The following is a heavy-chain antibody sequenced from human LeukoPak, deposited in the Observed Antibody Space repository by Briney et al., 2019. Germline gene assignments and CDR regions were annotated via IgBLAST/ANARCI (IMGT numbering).Heavy chain of an antibody. V-gene: IGHV5-51*01. Sequence: GESLKISCKGSGYSFTSYWIGWVRQMPGKGLEWMGIIYPGDFDTRYSPSFQGQVTISADKSISTAYLQWSSLKASDTAMYYCARHESGSGYYYYYMDVWGKGTTVTVSS. D-gene: IGHD3-10*01. CDR1: GYSFTSYW. J-gene: IGHJ6*03. CDR3: ARHESGSGYYYYYMDV. CDR2: IYPGDFDT.